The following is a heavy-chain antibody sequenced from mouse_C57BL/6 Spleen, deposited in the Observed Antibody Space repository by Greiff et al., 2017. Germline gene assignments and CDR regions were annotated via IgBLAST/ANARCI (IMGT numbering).Heavy chain of an antibody. CDR2: INPNNGGT. D-gene: IGHD3-1*01. V-gene: IGHV1-22*01. Sequence: VQLQQSGPELVKPGASVKMSCKASGYTFTDYNMHWVKQSHGKSLEWIGYINPNNGGTRYNQKFKGKATLTVNKSSSTAYMELRSLTSEDAAVYYCASGSDWYFDVWGTGTTGTVSS. CDR1: GYTFTDYN. J-gene: IGHJ1*03. CDR3: ASGSDWYFDV.